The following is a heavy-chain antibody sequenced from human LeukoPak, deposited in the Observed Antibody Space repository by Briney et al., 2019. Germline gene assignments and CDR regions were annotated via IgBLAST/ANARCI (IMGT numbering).Heavy chain of an antibody. V-gene: IGHV1-3*01. J-gene: IGHJ6*02. Sequence: ASVKVSCKASGYTLTTYPMHWVRQAPGQRLEWMGWINAGNGNTKYSQKFQGRVTITRDTSASTAYMELSSLRSEDTAVYYCARGSPESSGPYYYGMDVWGQGTTVTVSS. CDR1: GYTLTTYP. CDR3: ARGSPESSGPYYYGMDV. CDR2: INAGNGNT. D-gene: IGHD6-19*01.